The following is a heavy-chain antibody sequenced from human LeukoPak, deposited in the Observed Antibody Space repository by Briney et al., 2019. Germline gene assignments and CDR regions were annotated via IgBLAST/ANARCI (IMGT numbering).Heavy chain of an antibody. CDR1: GITLSNYG. CDR3: AKRGVVIRVILVGFHKEAYYFDS. J-gene: IGHJ4*02. Sequence: GGSLRLSCAVSGITLSNYGMSWVRQAPGKGLEWVAGISGSGGSTNYADSVKGRFTISRDNPKNTLYLQMNSLRAADTAVYFCAKRGVVIRVILVGFHKEAYYFDSWGQGALVTVSS. V-gene: IGHV3-23*01. CDR2: ISGSGGST. D-gene: IGHD3-22*01.